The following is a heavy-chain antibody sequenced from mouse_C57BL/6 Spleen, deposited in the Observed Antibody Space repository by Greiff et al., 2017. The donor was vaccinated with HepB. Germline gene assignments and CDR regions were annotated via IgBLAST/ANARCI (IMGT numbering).Heavy chain of an antibody. D-gene: IGHD2-4*01. V-gene: IGHV1-64*01. Sequence: VQLQQSGAELVKPGASVKLSCKASGYTFTSYWMHWVKQRPGQGLEWIGMIHPNSGSTNYNEKFKSKATLTVDKSSSTAYMQLSSLTSEDAAVYYCARPYDDDHLDYWGQGTTLTVAS. CDR2: IHPNSGST. J-gene: IGHJ2*01. CDR3: ARPYDDDHLDY. CDR1: GYTFTSYW.